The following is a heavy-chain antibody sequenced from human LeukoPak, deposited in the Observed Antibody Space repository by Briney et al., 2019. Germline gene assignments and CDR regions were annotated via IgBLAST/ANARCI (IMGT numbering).Heavy chain of an antibody. Sequence: PGGSLRLSCAASGFILSSYWMSWVRQAPGKGLEWVASIKEGGSEKYYVDSVKVRFTISRDSAKNSLYLQMNSLRVEDTAVYYCVRDSDRRSDCWGQGTLVTVS. V-gene: IGHV3-7*05. CDR3: VRDSDRRSDC. CDR1: GFILSSYW. CDR2: IKEGGSEK. J-gene: IGHJ4*02. D-gene: IGHD3-22*01.